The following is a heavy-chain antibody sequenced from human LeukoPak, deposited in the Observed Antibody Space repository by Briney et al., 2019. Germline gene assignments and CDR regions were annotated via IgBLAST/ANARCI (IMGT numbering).Heavy chain of an antibody. CDR2: IYHSGST. CDR3: ARGKIAAAGADY. J-gene: IGHJ4*02. D-gene: IGHD6-13*01. Sequence: SETLSLTCTVSGGSISSGGYYWSWIRQHPGKGLEWIGYIYHSGSTYYNPSLKSRVTISVDTSKNQFSLKLSSVTAADTAVYYCARGKIAAAGADYWGQGTLVTVSS. V-gene: IGHV4-31*03. CDR1: GGSISSGGYY.